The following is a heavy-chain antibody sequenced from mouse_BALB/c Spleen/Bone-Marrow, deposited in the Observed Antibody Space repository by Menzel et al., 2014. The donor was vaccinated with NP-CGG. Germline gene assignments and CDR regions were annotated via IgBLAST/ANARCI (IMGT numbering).Heavy chain of an antibody. D-gene: IGHD1-1*01. CDR2: INSGGSYT. CDR3: ARHTDAMDY. J-gene: IGHJ4*01. CDR1: GFTFSSYG. V-gene: IGHV5-6*01. Sequence: EVKLVESGGDLVKPGGSLKLSCAASGFTFSSYGMSWVRQTPDKRLEWVATINSGGSYTYYPDSVKGRFTISRDNAKNTLFLQMSSLESEDTALYYCARHTDAMDYWGQGTSVTVSS.